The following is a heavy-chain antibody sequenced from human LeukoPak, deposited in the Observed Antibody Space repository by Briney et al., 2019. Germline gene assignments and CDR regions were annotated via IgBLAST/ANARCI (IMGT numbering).Heavy chain of an antibody. CDR1: GASFSGYY. Sequence: SETLSLTCAVDGASFSGYYWSWIRQPPGKGLEWIGEINHSGSTNYNPSLKSRVTISVDTSKNQFSLKLSSVTAADTAVYYCARAFYPGYYSYMAVWGKGTTVTVSS. CDR3: ARAFYPGYYSYMAV. CDR2: INHSGST. V-gene: IGHV4-34*01. D-gene: IGHD3-3*02. J-gene: IGHJ6*03.